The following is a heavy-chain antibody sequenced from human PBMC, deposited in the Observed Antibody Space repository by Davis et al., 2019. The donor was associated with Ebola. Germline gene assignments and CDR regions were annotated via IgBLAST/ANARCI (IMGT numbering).Heavy chain of an antibody. CDR1: GGSISSSSYY. CDR3: AREAGPHKDWFDP. D-gene: IGHD6-19*01. Sequence: SETLSLTCTVSGGSISSSSYYWGWIRQPPGKGLEWIGSIYYSGSTYYNPSLKSRVTISVDTSKNQFSLKLSSVTAADTAVYYCAREAGPHKDWFDPWGQGTLVTVSS. V-gene: IGHV4-39*02. CDR2: IYYSGST. J-gene: IGHJ5*02.